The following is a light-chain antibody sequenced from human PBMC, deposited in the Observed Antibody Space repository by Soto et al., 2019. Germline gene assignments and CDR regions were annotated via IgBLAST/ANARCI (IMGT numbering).Light chain of an antibody. CDR1: QTISSW. CDR3: QPYNSYSEA. CDR2: KAS. V-gene: IGKV1-5*03. Sequence: DIQMTQSPSTLSGSVGDRVTITCRASQTISSWLAWYQQKPGKAPKLLIYKASTLKSGVPSRFSGSGSGTEFTLTISSLQPDDFAPYYCQPYNSYSEAFGKGTKVELK. J-gene: IGKJ1*01.